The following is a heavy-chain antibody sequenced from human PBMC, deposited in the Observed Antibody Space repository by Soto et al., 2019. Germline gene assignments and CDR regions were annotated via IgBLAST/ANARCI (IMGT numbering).Heavy chain of an antibody. Sequence: QVQLVQSGAEVKKPGSSVKVSCKASGGTFSNYAISWMRQAPGQGPEWMGGIIPIFGTSNYAQKFQGRVTITADESTSTAYMELSNLRSEDTAVYYCARDHDDFLMYFDLWGRGTLVTVSS. V-gene: IGHV1-69*12. J-gene: IGHJ2*01. CDR1: GGTFSNYA. CDR3: ARDHDDFLMYFDL. D-gene: IGHD3-3*01. CDR2: IIPIFGTS.